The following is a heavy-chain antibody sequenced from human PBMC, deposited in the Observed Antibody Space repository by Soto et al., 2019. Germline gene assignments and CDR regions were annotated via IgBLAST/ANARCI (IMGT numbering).Heavy chain of an antibody. D-gene: IGHD6-13*01. J-gene: IGHJ4*02. Sequence: SLRLSCTGAGFTFSDYAMSWVRQAPGKGLEWVSAISGSGDTTYYADSVKGRFTISRDISKNTVYLQMNSLRAEDTAVYYCAKTKGYPYYFDYWGQGTLVTVSS. CDR1: GFTFSDYA. V-gene: IGHV3-23*01. CDR3: AKTKGYPYYFDY. CDR2: ISGSGDTT.